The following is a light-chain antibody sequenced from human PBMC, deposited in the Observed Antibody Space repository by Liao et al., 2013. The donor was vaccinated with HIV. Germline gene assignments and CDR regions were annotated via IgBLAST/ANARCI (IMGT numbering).Light chain of an antibody. V-gene: IGLV3-21*04. Sequence: SYVLTQTPSVSVAPGKTARLTCEGTNIGSKSVHWYQQKPGQAPVLVIYYDTERPSWIPERFSASTSGHTATLTINRVEAGDEADYYCQVWDSGSENYVFGTGTKVTVL. CDR2: YDT. CDR1: NIGSKS. CDR3: QVWDSGSENYV. J-gene: IGLJ1*01.